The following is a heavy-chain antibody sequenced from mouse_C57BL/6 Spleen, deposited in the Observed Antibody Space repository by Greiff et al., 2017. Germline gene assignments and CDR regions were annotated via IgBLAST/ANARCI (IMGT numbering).Heavy chain of an antibody. J-gene: IGHJ1*03. CDR2: ISRGGDYI. D-gene: IGHD2-1*01. V-gene: IGHV5-9-1*02. Sequence: DVKLVESGEGLVKPGGSLKLSCAASGFTFSSYAMSWVSQTPEKRLEWVAYISRGGDYIYYADTLKGRFTISRDNTRNTLYLQMSSLKSEDTSMYYCTREGYCGTLAWFAYWGTGTTVTVSS. CDR1: GFTFSSYA. CDR3: TREGYCGTLAWFAY.